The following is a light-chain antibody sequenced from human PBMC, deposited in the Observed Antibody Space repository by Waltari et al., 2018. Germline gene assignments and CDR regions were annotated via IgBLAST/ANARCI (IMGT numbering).Light chain of an antibody. CDR3: SSYITSSTL. CDR1: SSDVGYNV. V-gene: IGLV2-14*01. CDR2: DVS. J-gene: IGLJ2*01. Sequence: QSALTLPASVAGSPGQSITIPCTATSSDVGYNVVSWYQQFPGKAPKLVIYDVSHRPSGVSNRCSGAKSGNTASLPISELQAEDEADYLCSSYITSSTLFGGGTKLTVL.